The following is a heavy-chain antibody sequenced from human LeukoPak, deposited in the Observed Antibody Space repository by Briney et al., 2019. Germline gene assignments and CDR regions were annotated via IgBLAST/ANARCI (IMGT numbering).Heavy chain of an antibody. D-gene: IGHD6-19*01. V-gene: IGHV4-34*01. CDR1: GGSFSGYY. CDR3: AREGGGWYVPAYYYYYGMDV. J-gene: IGHJ6*02. Sequence: PSETLSLTCAVYGGSFSGYYWSWIRQPPGKGLEWTGEINHSGSTNYNPSLKSRVTISVDTSKNQFSLKLSSVTAADTAVYYCAREGGGWYVPAYYYYYGMDVWGQGTTVTVSS. CDR2: INHSGST.